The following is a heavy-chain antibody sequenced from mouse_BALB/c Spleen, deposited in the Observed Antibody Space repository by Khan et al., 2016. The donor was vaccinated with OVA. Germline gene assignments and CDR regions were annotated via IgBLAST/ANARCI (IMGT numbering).Heavy chain of an antibody. CDR1: GYSFTRYY. V-gene: IGHV1S135*01. CDR2: IDPFSGGT. D-gene: IGHD2-2*01. J-gene: IGHJ3*01. CDR3: TRHGYVAWFTY. Sequence: EVQLQQSGPELMKPGASVKISCKASGYSFTRYYIHWVMQSHGKSLEWIGYIDPFSGGTTSNQKLKGKATLTVDKSSSTAYIHLSSLTSEDSAVYYCTRHGYVAWFTYWGQGTLVTVSA.